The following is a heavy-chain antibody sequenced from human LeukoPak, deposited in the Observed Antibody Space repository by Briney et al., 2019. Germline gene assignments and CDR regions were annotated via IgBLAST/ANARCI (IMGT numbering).Heavy chain of an antibody. CDR1: GGSISNYY. Sequence: SETLSLTCTVSGGSISNYYWSWIRQPPGKGLEWIGYIYSNGNTNYNPSLKSRVTISVDTSKNQFSLKLSSVTAADTAVYYCARGYNSGWYAYWGQGTLVTVSS. CDR3: ARGYNSGWYAY. J-gene: IGHJ4*02. CDR2: IYSNGNT. V-gene: IGHV4-59*12. D-gene: IGHD6-19*01.